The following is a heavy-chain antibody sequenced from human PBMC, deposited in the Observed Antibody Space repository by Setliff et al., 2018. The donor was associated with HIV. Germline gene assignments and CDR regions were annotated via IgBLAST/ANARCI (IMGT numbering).Heavy chain of an antibody. CDR2: VNHNGNI. Sequence: KTSETLSLTCGLNAVPFSNYYWNWIRQSPEKGLEWIVEVNHNGNINYNASLQSRVTVSVDTSKPQFSLEMSSLTAADTAVYYCAITLVGVTTEMYWGQGTLVTVSS. CDR3: AITLVGVTTEMY. CDR1: AVPFSNYY. J-gene: IGHJ4*02. V-gene: IGHV4-34*01. D-gene: IGHD2-21*02.